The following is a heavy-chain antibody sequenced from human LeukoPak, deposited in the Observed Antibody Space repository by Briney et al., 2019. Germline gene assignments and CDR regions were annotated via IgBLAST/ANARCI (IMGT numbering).Heavy chain of an antibody. CDR1: GFTFSNAW. J-gene: IGHJ6*02. Sequence: GGSLRLSCAASGFTFSNAWMSWVRQAPGKGLEWVGRVKSKTNGGTPDYAAPVKGRFTISRDDSKNTLYLQMNSLKTEDTAVYYCTTEGMVRGEAPHYYYGMDVWGHGTTVTVSS. V-gene: IGHV3-15*01. CDR3: TTEGMVRGEAPHYYYGMDV. D-gene: IGHD3-10*01. CDR2: VKSKTNGGTP.